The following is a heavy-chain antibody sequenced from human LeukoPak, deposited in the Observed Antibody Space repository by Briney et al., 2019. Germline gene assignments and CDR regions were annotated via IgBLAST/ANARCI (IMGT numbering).Heavy chain of an antibody. CDR3: ARGAGPNFYYHMDV. V-gene: IGHV4-59*01. CDR1: GGSISNYY. J-gene: IGHJ6*03. D-gene: IGHD6-19*01. CDR2: MYNSGST. Sequence: SETLSLTCTVSGGSISNYYWSWIRQPPGKGLEWIGYMYNSGSTTYNPSLKSRVTISVDTSTNQFSLKLSSVTAADTAVYYCARGAGPNFYYHMDVWGKGTTVTVSS.